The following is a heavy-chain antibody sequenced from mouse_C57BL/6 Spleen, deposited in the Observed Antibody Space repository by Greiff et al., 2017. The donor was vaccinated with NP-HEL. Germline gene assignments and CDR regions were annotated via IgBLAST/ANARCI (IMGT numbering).Heavy chain of an antibody. Sequence: VQLQESGAELVKPGASVKMSCKASGYTFTTYPIEWMKQNHGKSLEWIGNFHPYNDDTKYNEKFKGKATLTVEKSSSTVSLELSRLTSNDSAVFFCARGGNYGYYYAMDYWGQGTSVTVSS. CDR2: FHPYNDDT. V-gene: IGHV1-47*01. CDR3: ARGGNYGYYYAMDY. J-gene: IGHJ4*01. CDR1: GYTFTTYP. D-gene: IGHD2-1*01.